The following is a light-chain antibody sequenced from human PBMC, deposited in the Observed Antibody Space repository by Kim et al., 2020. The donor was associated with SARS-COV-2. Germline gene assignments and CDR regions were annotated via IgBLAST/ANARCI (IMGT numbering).Light chain of an antibody. CDR2: DAS. Sequence: LSPGERATLSGRASKSVSSYLAWYQQKPGQAPRLLINDASNRATGIPARFSGSGSGTDFTLSIRSLEPEDFAVYYCQQRSNWPPTFGQGTKVDIK. CDR3: QQRSNWPPT. V-gene: IGKV3-11*01. J-gene: IGKJ1*01. CDR1: KSVSSY.